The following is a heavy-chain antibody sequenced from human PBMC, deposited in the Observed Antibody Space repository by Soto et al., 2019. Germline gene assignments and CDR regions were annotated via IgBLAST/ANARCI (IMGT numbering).Heavy chain of an antibody. J-gene: IGHJ5*02. Sequence: SETLSLTCSVSGGFVSSVNYYWSWIRQPPGKGLEWVGHIHYSGSSNYNPSLKSRLTISLDTSKNQFSLQLSSVTAADTAIYYCARDVVYCGSNSCLKGVFDTWGQGTLVTVSS. V-gene: IGHV4-61*01. D-gene: IGHD2-2*01. CDR2: IHYSGSS. CDR1: GGFVSSVNYY. CDR3: ARDVVYCGSNSCLKGVFDT.